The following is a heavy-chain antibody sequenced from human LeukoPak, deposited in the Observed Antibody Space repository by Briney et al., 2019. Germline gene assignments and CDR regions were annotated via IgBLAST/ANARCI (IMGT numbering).Heavy chain of an antibody. CDR2: ISWNGGSI. J-gene: IGHJ6*03. V-gene: IGHV3-9*01. CDR1: GFTFDDYA. D-gene: IGHD3-10*01. Sequence: PGGSLRLSCAASGFTFDDYAMHWVRQAPGKGLEWVSVISWNGGSIGYVDSVRGRFTISRDNAKNSLYLQMNGLRPEDTALYYCVKDAGSGSYYSYSYMDVWGKGTTVTISS. CDR3: VKDAGSGSYYSYSYMDV.